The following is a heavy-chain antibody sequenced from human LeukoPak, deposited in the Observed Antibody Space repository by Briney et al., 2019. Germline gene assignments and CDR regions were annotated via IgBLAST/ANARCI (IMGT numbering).Heavy chain of an antibody. CDR1: GFTFSSYA. J-gene: IGHJ4*02. CDR3: ARETGSAVGSTDFDY. V-gene: IGHV3-30-3*01. Sequence: PGGSLRLSCAASGFTFSSYAMHWVRQAPGKGLEWVAVISYDGSNKYHADSVKGRFTVSRGNSKNTLYLQMNSLRAEDTAVYYCARETGSAVGSTDFDYWGQGTLVTVSS. D-gene: IGHD4-17*01. CDR2: ISYDGSNK.